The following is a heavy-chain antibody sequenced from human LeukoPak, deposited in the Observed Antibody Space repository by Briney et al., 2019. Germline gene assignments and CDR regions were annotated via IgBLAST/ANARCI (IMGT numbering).Heavy chain of an antibody. D-gene: IGHD1-26*01. Sequence: SETLSLTCTASGGSISGSRYYWGWIRQPPGKGLEWIASILYSGSTFYNPSLKSRLTISVDTSKNQFSLKLTSVTATDTAVYYCARAIYSGSYSYSHTYFDSWGQGTLVTVSS. J-gene: IGHJ4*02. CDR1: GGSISGSRYY. CDR2: ILYSGST. CDR3: ARAIYSGSYSYSHTYFDS. V-gene: IGHV4-39*01.